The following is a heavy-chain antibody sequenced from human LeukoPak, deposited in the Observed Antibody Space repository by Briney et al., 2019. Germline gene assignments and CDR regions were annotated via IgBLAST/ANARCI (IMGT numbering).Heavy chain of an antibody. J-gene: IGHJ4*02. CDR1: GFTFSNAW. CDR2: IKTNTGGGTA. V-gene: IGHV3-15*01. Sequence: PGGSLRLSCAASGFTFSNAWMSWVRQAPGKGLEWVGRIKTNTGGGTADYAAPVKGRFTISRDDPKNTLYLQMNSLKTEDTAVYYCTTDPYVGVHFDYWGQGTLVTVSS. D-gene: IGHD1-26*01. CDR3: TTDPYVGVHFDY.